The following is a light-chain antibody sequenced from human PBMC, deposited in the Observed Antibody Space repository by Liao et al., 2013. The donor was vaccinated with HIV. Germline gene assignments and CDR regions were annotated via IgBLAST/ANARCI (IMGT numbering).Light chain of an antibody. CDR2: YDS. CDR3: QAWDYSTGVV. J-gene: IGLJ3*02. CDR1: NIGSKS. Sequence: SYVLTQPPSVSVAPGKTARITCGGNNIGSKSVHWYQQRPGQAPVLVIYYDSDRPSGIPERFSGSNSGNTATLTISRVEAGDEADYYCQAWDYSTGVVFAGGTKLTVL. V-gene: IGLV3-21*01.